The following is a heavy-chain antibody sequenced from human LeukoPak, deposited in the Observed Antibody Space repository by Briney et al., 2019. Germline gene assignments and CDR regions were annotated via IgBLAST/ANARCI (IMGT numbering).Heavy chain of an antibody. CDR3: ARGRVYHYGSGRRDFDY. CDR2: INHSGST. Sequence: SETLSLTXAVYGGSFSGYYWSWIRQPPGKGREWIGEINHSGSTNYNPSLKSRVTISVDTSKNQFSLKLSSVTAADTAVYYCARGRVYHYGSGRRDFDYWGQGTLVTVSS. J-gene: IGHJ4*02. V-gene: IGHV4-34*01. D-gene: IGHD3-10*01. CDR1: GGSFSGYY.